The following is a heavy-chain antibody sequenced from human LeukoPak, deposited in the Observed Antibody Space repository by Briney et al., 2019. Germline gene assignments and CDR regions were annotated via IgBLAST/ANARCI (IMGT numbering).Heavy chain of an antibody. Sequence: SGPALVKPTQTLTLTCTFSGFSLSTSGMRVSWIRQPPGKALEWLARIDWDDDKFYSTSLKTRLTISKDTSKNQVVLTMTNMDPVDTATYYCARTVPYCSGGSCTKAGWFDPWGQGTLVTVSS. CDR3: ARTVPYCSGGSCTKAGWFDP. D-gene: IGHD2-15*01. J-gene: IGHJ5*02. CDR1: GFSLSTSGMR. CDR2: IDWDDDK. V-gene: IGHV2-70*04.